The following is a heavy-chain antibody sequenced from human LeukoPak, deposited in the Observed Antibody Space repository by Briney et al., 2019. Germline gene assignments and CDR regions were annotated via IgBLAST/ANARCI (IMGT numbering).Heavy chain of an antibody. D-gene: IGHD3-16*01. Sequence: ASVKVSCKASGYSFTSYGTSWVRQAPGQGLEWMGWISAYNGNTNYAQKLQGRVTMTTDTSTSTAYMELRSLRSDDTAGYYCARDKGVYFDYWGQGTLVTVSS. CDR1: GYSFTSYG. CDR2: ISAYNGNT. V-gene: IGHV1-18*01. CDR3: ARDKGVYFDY. J-gene: IGHJ4*02.